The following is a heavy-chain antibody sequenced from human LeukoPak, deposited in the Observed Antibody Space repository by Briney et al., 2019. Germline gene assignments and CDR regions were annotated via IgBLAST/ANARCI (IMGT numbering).Heavy chain of an antibody. CDR1: GGSMSSYY. CDR3: ARVVVEMGAPRFDP. V-gene: IGHV4-4*07. Sequence: SETLSLTCTVSGGSMSSYYWNWIRQPPGEGLEWIGRISTSGSTNYNPSLKSRITISVDTSKNQFSLKLSSVTAADTAVYYCARVVVEMGAPRFDPWGQGTLVTVSS. CDR2: ISTSGST. D-gene: IGHD5-24*01. J-gene: IGHJ5*02.